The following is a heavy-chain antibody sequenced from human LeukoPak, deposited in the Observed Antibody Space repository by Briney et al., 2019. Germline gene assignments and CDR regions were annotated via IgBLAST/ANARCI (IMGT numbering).Heavy chain of an antibody. D-gene: IGHD1-7*01. CDR1: GFTFSNCW. CDR3: ATAGNYRFDY. CDR2: INPDGSTI. V-gene: IGHV3-74*01. Sequence: GGSLRLSCGASGFTFSNCWVHWVRQAPGKGLVWVSRINPDGSTINYADSVKGRFTISRDNAKNTLYLQMNSLRAEDTAVYYCATAGNYRFDYWGQGTLVTVSS. J-gene: IGHJ4*02.